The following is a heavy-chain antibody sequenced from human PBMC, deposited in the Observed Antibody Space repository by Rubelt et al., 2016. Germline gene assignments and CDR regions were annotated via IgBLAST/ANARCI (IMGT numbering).Heavy chain of an antibody. CDR3: ARANSGSGYFGIDY. J-gene: IGHJ4*02. D-gene: IGHD3-22*01. V-gene: IGHV1-46*01. Sequence: QVQLVQSGAEVKKPGASVKVSCKASGYTFTSYYMHWVRQAPGQGLEWMGIINPSGGSTGYTQKFQGRITMTRETSTSTVYMELSSLRSEDTAVYYCARANSGSGYFGIDYWGQGTLVTVSS. CDR1: GYTFTSYY. CDR2: INPSGGST.